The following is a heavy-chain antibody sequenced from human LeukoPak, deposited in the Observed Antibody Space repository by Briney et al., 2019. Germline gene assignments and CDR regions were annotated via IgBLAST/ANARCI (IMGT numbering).Heavy chain of an antibody. J-gene: IGHJ4*02. CDR3: ASESRQLGN. CDR1: GASISSLY. Sequence: SETLSLTCTVSGASISSLYWSWIRQPPGRGLEWIGFISSSGSPTYNPSLNSRVTISLDTSKNQFSLKVNYVTAADTAVYYCASESRQLGNWGQGTLVTVSS. V-gene: IGHV4-59*01. CDR2: ISSSGSP. D-gene: IGHD1-1*01.